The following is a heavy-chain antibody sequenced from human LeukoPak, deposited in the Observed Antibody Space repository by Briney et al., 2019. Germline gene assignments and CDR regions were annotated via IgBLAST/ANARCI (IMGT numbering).Heavy chain of an antibody. CDR1: GFTFSSYA. D-gene: IGHD3-3*01. V-gene: IGHV3-30-3*01. CDR3: ARDSVLRFLEWLSTWNGVDV. CDR2: ISYDGSNK. J-gene: IGHJ6*02. Sequence: PGGSLRLSCAASGFTFSSYAMHWVRQAPGKGLEWVAVISYDGSNKYYADSVKGRFTISRDHSKNTLYLQMNSLRAEDTAVYYCARDSVLRFLEWLSTWNGVDVWGQGTTVTVSS.